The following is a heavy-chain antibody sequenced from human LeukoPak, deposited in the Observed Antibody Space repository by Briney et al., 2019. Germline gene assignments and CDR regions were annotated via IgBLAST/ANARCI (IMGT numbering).Heavy chain of an antibody. CDR2: ISAYNGNT. D-gene: IGHD3-22*01. CDR1: GYTFTSYG. CDR3: ARDGFGYYYDSSGPGPH. V-gene: IGHV1-18*01. Sequence: GASVKVSCKASGYTFTSYGISWVRQAPGQGLEWMGWISAYNGNTNYAQKLQGRVTMTTDTSTSTAYMELRSLGSDDTAVYYCARDGFGYYYDSSGPGPHWGQGTLVTVSS. J-gene: IGHJ4*02.